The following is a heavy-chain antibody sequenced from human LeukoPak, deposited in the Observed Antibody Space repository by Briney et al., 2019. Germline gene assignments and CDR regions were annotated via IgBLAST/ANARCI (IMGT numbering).Heavy chain of an antibody. J-gene: IGHJ5*02. V-gene: IGHV3-74*01. CDR3: ARSDWFDP. CDR1: GFTFSGYW. Sequence: GGSLRLSCAGSGFTFSGYWMHWGRQVPGKGLVWVSRTKHDGSLTYYADSVKGRFTVSRDNAKSTLYLQMNSLRDEDTAVYYCARSDWFDPWGQGTLVTVSS. CDR2: TKHDGSLT.